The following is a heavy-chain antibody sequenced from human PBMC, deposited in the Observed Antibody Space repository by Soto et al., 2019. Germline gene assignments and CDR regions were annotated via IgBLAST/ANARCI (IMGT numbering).Heavy chain of an antibody. CDR2: MSYTGST. CDR3: ARIIVVPTGTNWFDP. J-gene: IGHJ5*02. Sequence: SETLSLTCAVSGGSISSGGYSWSWIRQPPGKGLEWLGYMSYTGSTNYNPSLRGRAFMSLDTSKNQFSLKLTSVTAADTAVYFCARIIVVPTGTNWFDPWGQGTLVTVSS. D-gene: IGHD2-2*01. CDR1: GGSISSGGYS. V-gene: IGHV4-61*08.